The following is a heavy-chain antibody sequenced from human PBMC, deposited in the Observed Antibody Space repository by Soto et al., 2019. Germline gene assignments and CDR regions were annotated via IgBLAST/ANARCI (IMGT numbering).Heavy chain of an antibody. CDR1: GGSINSGDYY. CDR2: ISYSGRT. Sequence: SETLSLTCSVSGGSINSGDYYWTWIRQPPGKALEWIGYISYSGRTYYNPSLKSRVIMSVDTSKNQFSLNLSSVTAADTAVHHCARYEFSYYDSDGSGLFEYWGQGALVTVSS. J-gene: IGHJ4*02. D-gene: IGHD3-22*01. CDR3: ARYEFSYYDSDGSGLFEY. V-gene: IGHV4-30-4*01.